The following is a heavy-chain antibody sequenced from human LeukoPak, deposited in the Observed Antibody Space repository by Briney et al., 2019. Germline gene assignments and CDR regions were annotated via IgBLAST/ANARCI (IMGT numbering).Heavy chain of an antibody. CDR1: GFTFSNYG. CDR3: AKDHQPRPYNGDYGGGYFDY. Sequence: PGKSLRLSCAVSGFTFSNYGMHWVRQAPGQGLEWMAFIRYDGSNKYYADSVKGRFTISRDNSKNTLYLQMNSLRSEDTTVYYCAKDHQPRPYNGDYGGGYFDYWGQGTLVTVSS. J-gene: IGHJ4*02. CDR2: IRYDGSNK. V-gene: IGHV3-30*02. D-gene: IGHD4-17*01.